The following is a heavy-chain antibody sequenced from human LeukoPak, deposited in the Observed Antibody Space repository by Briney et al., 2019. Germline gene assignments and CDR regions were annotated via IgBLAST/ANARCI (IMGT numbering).Heavy chain of an antibody. D-gene: IGHD1-26*01. CDR2: ISAYNGNT. CDR3: ARSYYFGYYYYYYYMDV. V-gene: IGHV1-18*01. Sequence: GASVKVSCKASGYTFTSYGISWVRQAPGQGLEWMGWISAYNGNTNYAQKLQGRVTMTTDTSTSTAYMELRSLRSDDTAVYYCARSYYFGYYYYYYYMDVWGKGTTVTISS. J-gene: IGHJ6*03. CDR1: GYTFTSYG.